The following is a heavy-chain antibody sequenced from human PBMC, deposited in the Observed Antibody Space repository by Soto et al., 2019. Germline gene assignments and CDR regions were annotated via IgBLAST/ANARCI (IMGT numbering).Heavy chain of an antibody. Sequence: EVQLLESGGGLVQPGGSLRLSCAASGFTFSSYAMSWVRNAPGKGLEWASAISGSGGSTYDADSVKGRFTITRDNSKNNQYLQMNSMRAMDTAVYYCVKGPGWVGELFPSDYYYGMAVWGQGRTVTLSA. CDR1: GFTFSSYA. V-gene: IGHV3-23*01. D-gene: IGHD3-10*01. CDR2: ISGSGGST. J-gene: IGHJ6*01. CDR3: VKGPGWVGELFPSDYYYGMAV.